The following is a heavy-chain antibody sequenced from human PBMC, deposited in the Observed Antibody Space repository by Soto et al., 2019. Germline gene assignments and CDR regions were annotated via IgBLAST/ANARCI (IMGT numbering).Heavy chain of an antibody. D-gene: IGHD6-13*01. J-gene: IGHJ4*02. CDR1: GGSISGSNYY. CDR2: IFYSGNT. Sequence: SETLSLTCTVSGGSISGSNYYWGWIRQPPGKGLEWIGNIFYSGNTYYGSSLKSRVTISVDPSKNHFSLNLASVTAADTAMYYCARLQAAAGDNDLTFDYWGQGTLVTVSS. CDR3: ARLQAAAGDNDLTFDY. V-gene: IGHV4-39*02.